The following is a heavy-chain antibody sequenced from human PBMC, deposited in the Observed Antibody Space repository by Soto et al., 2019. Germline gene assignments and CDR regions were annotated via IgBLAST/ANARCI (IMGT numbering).Heavy chain of an antibody. CDR3: ARGGYDYVWGSYRHLEGVDY. CDR1: GFTFSSYS. CDR2: ISSSSSTI. D-gene: IGHD3-16*02. J-gene: IGHJ4*02. Sequence: EVQLVESGGGLVQPGGSLRLSCAASGFTFSSYSMNWVRQAPGKGLEWVSYISSSSSTIYYADSVKGRFIISRDNAKNSLYLQMNSLRDEDTAVYYCARGGYDYVWGSYRHLEGVDYWGQGTLVTVSS. V-gene: IGHV3-48*02.